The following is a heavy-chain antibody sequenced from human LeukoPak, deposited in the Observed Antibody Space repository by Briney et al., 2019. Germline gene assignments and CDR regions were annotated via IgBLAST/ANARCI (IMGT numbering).Heavy chain of an antibody. Sequence: PGRSLRLSCAASGFTFSDYGMHWVRQAPGKGLEWVAVISYDGSNKYYADSVKGRFTISRDNSKNTLYLQMNSLRAEDTAVYYCARAAAGTSLSHHWGQGTLVTVSS. CDR1: GFTFSDYG. D-gene: IGHD6-13*01. V-gene: IGHV3-30*03. CDR2: ISYDGSNK. J-gene: IGHJ5*02. CDR3: ARAAAGTSLSHH.